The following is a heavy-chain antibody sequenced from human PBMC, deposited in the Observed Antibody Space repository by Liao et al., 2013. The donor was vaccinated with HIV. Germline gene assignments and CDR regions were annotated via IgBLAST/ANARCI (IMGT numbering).Heavy chain of an antibody. CDR1: GGSISSSPYY. V-gene: IGHV4-61*05. CDR3: ARGGQIAAAGTLDY. J-gene: IGHJ4*02. CDR2: IHTSVRT. D-gene: IGHD6-13*01. Sequence: QLQLQESGPGLVKPSETLSLTCTVSGGSISSSPYYWGWIRQPPGKGLEWIGRIHTSVRTNYNPSLKSRVTISVDTSKNQFSLKLSSVSAADTAVYYCARGGQIAAAGTLDYWGQGTLVTVSS.